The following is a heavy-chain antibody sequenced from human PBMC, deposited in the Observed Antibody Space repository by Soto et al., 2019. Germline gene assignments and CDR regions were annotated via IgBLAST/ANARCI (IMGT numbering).Heavy chain of an antibody. D-gene: IGHD3-22*01. CDR2: ISWDGGST. V-gene: IGHV3-43*01. CDR3: AKGAYYYDSSGYAIDY. J-gene: IGHJ4*02. CDR1: GFTFDDYT. Sequence: GGSLSLSCAASGFTFDDYTMHWVRQAPGKGLEWVSLISWDGGSTYYADSVKGRFTISRDNSKNSLYLQMNSLRTEDTALYYCAKGAYYYDSSGYAIDYWGQGTLVTVSS.